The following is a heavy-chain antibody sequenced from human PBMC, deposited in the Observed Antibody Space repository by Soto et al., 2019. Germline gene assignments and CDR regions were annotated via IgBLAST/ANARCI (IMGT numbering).Heavy chain of an antibody. CDR1: GYTFTSYG. CDR2: ISAYNGNT. V-gene: IGHV1-18*04. D-gene: IGHD3-22*01. CDR3: ARDSDYDSSGYPLGYYYGMDV. J-gene: IGHJ6*02. Sequence: QVQLVQSGAEVKKPGASVKVSCKASGYTFTSYGISWVRQAPGQGLEWMGWISAYNGNTNYAQKLQGRVTMTTDTSTSTAYMELRSLRSDDTAVYYCARDSDYDSSGYPLGYYYGMDVWGQGTTVTVSS.